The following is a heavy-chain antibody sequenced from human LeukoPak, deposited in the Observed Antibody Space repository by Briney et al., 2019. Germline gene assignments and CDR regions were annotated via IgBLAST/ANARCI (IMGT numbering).Heavy chain of an antibody. CDR2: IYYSGST. D-gene: IGHD6-13*01. J-gene: IGHJ4*02. V-gene: IGHV4-39*01. Sequence: SETLSLTCTVSGASFSSSTYYWGSIRQPPGKGLEWIGSIYYSGSTYYNPSLKSRVTMSVDTSKNQFSLKLSSVTAADTAVYYCARHARSISATGTRPFDYWGQGTLVTVSS. CDR1: GASFSSSTYY. CDR3: ARHARSISATGTRPFDY.